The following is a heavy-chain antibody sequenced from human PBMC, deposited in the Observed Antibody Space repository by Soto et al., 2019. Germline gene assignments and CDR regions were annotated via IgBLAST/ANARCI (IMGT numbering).Heavy chain of an antibody. CDR3: AKGSGYDSSGYHDY. J-gene: IGHJ4*02. D-gene: IGHD3-22*01. V-gene: IGHV3-23*01. CDR1: GFTFSSYA. CDR2: ISGSGGST. Sequence: GGSLRLSCAASGFTFSSYAMSWVRQAPGKGLEWVSAISGSGGSTYYADSVKGRFTISRDNSKNTLYLQTNSLRAEDTAVYYCAKGSGYDSSGYHDYWGQGTLVTVSS.